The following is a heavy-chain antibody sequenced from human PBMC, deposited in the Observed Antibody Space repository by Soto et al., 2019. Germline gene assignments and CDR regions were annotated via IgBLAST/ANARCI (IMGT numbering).Heavy chain of an antibody. Sequence: GGSLRLSCAASGFTFSSYAMHWVRQAPGKGLEWVAVISYDGSNKYYADSVKGRFTISRDNSKNTLYLQMNSLRAEDTAAYYCARALSATGDYWGQGTLVTVSS. V-gene: IGHV3-30-3*01. CDR3: ARALSATGDY. J-gene: IGHJ4*02. CDR2: ISYDGSNK. D-gene: IGHD2-15*01. CDR1: GFTFSSYA.